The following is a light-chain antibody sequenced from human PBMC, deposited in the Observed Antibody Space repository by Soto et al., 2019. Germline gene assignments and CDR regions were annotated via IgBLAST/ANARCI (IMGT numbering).Light chain of an antibody. CDR2: SNN. CDR3: AAWDDSLNGFYV. J-gene: IGLJ1*01. CDR1: NSNIGAGYD. Sequence: QPVLTQPPSVSGAPGQRVTISCTGSNSNIGAGYDVHWYQHLPGTAPTLLIFSNNQRPSGVPARFSGSKSGTSASLAISGLQSGDEGDYYCAAWDDSLNGFYVFGTGTKLTVL. V-gene: IGLV1-44*01.